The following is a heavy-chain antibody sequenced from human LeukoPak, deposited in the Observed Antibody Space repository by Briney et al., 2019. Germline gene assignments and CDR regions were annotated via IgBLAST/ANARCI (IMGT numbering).Heavy chain of an antibody. CDR2: IYHSGST. J-gene: IGHJ4*02. CDR1: GGSISSGGYS. V-gene: IGHV4-30-2*01. CDR3: AREGDGILVN. Sequence: PSETLSLTCAVSGGSISSGGYSWSWIRQPPGKGLEWIGYIYHSGSTYYNPSLKSRVTVSVDRSKNQFSLKLSSVTAADTAVYYCAREGDGILVNWGQGTLVTVSS. D-gene: IGHD3-16*01.